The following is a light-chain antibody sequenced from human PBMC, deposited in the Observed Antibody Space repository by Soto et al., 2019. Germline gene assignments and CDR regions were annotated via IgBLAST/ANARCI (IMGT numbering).Light chain of an antibody. V-gene: IGKV1-9*01. Sequence: DIQLTQSPSFLSAAVGDRVTITCRASQDITNFLAWYQQKPGKAPELLIYGASTLHSGVPARFRGSGSGTEFTLTISNLQPEDFATYHCQHLNSYPYTFGQGTKLEIK. J-gene: IGKJ2*01. CDR1: QDITNF. CDR3: QHLNSYPYT. CDR2: GAS.